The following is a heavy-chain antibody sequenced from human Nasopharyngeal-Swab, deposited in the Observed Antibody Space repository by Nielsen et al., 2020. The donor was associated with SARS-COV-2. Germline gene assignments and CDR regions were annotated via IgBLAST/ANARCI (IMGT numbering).Heavy chain of an antibody. V-gene: IGHV3-74*01. D-gene: IGHD2-15*01. J-gene: IGHJ4*02. Sequence: GESLKISCAASGFTFSGYWMHWVRQAPGKGLVWVSSINDPGSSTNYADSVKGRFTISRDNAQNTLYLQMNSLTAEDTAVYYCARGVGPQPLPSYFDYWGQGTLVTVSS. CDR1: GFTFSGYW. CDR2: INDPGSST. CDR3: ARGVGPQPLPSYFDY.